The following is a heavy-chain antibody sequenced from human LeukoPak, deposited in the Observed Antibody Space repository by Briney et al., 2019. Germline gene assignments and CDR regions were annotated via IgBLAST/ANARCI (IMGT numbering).Heavy chain of an antibody. D-gene: IGHD4-17*01. CDR1: GGTFSSYA. Sequence: ASVKVSCKASGGTFSSYAISWVRQAPGQGLEWMGGIIPIFGTANYAQKFQGRVTITTDESTSTAYMELSSLRSEDTAVYYRARDGGYGDYESWGQGTLVTVSS. CDR3: ARDGGYGDYES. J-gene: IGHJ5*02. CDR2: IIPIFGTA. V-gene: IGHV1-69*05.